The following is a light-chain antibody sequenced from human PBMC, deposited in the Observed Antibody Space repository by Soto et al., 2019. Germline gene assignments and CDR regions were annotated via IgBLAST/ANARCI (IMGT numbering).Light chain of an antibody. Sequence: DIQMTQSPSSVSASVGDSVTITCRASQGVSSWLAWFQQQPGKAPKLLIYKATNLHTGVPSRFRGSGYDTDFTLTISNLQPEDFAPYYCQQASSFPLTFGGGTKVQLK. CDR2: KAT. CDR1: QGVSSW. V-gene: IGKV1-12*01. J-gene: IGKJ4*01. CDR3: QQASSFPLT.